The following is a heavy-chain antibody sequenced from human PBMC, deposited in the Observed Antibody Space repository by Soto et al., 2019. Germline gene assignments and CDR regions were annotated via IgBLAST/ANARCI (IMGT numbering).Heavy chain of an antibody. CDR3: ARDEIQYYYDSSGYTAFDI. V-gene: IGHV1-18*01. J-gene: IGHJ3*02. Sequence: QVQLVQSGAEVKKPGASVKVSCKASGYTFTSYGISWVRQAPGQGLEWMEWISAYNGNTNYAQKLQGRVTMTTDTSTSTAYMELRSLRSDDTAVYYCARDEIQYYYDSSGYTAFDIWGQGTMVTVSS. CDR2: ISAYNGNT. D-gene: IGHD3-22*01. CDR1: GYTFTSYG.